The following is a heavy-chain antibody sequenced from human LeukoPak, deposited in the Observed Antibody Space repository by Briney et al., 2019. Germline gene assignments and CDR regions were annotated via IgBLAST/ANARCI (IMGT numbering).Heavy chain of an antibody. J-gene: IGHJ2*01. D-gene: IGHD3-22*01. Sequence: SETLSLTCTVSGGSISSYYWSWIRQPPGKGLERMGYIYYSGSTNYNPSLKSRVTISVDTSKNQFSLKLSSVTAADTAVYYCARHGQKPTYYYDSSGYWYFDLWGRGTLVTVSS. CDR2: IYYSGST. V-gene: IGHV4-59*08. CDR3: ARHGQKPTYYYDSSGYWYFDL. CDR1: GGSISSYY.